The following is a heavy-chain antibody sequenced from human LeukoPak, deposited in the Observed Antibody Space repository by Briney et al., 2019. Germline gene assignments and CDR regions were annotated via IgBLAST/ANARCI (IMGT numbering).Heavy chain of an antibody. CDR1: GFTFSSYA. J-gene: IGHJ4*02. Sequence: GGSLRLSCAASGFTFSSYAMSWVRQAPGKGLEWVSAISGSGGSTYYADSVKGRFTISRDNAKNTVYLQMNSLRAEDTAVYYCARAGRGLRYFDWLTHDYWGQGTRVTVSS. CDR2: ISGSGGST. D-gene: IGHD3-9*01. V-gene: IGHV3-23*01. CDR3: ARAGRGLRYFDWLTHDY.